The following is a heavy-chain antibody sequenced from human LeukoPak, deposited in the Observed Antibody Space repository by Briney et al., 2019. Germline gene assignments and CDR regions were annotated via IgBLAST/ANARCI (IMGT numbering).Heavy chain of an antibody. D-gene: IGHD7-27*01. J-gene: IGHJ4*02. CDR3: ASNTGTVFDY. CDR1: GGFITAYY. Sequence: QASETLSLTCTVSGGFITAYYWSWIRQPPGKGLEWIGYVYYSGSTEYNPSLRSRVTISLEMSKRQFSLNLTSVTAADTAVYYCASNTGTVFDYWGQGALVTVSS. CDR2: VYYSGST. V-gene: IGHV4-59*01.